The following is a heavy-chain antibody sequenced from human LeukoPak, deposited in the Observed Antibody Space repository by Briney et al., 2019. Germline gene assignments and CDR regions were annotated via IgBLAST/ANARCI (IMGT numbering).Heavy chain of an antibody. CDR1: GGSFSGYY. V-gene: IGHV4-34*01. CDR3: AREGSVYFDY. J-gene: IGHJ4*02. CDR2: INHSGST. Sequence: SETLSLTCAVYGGSFSGYYWSWIRQPPGKGLEWIGEINHSGSTNYNPSLKSRVTISVDTSKNQFSLKLSSATAADTAVYYCAREGSVYFDYWGQGTLVTVSS.